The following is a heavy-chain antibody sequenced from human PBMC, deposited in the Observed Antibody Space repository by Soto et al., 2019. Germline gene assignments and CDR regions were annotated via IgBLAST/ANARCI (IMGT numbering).Heavy chain of an antibody. D-gene: IGHD4-4*01. CDR1: GGSISSSSYY. V-gene: IGHV4-39*01. CDR3: ARPLFYSTHPVRKHYYYYGMDV. Sequence: QLQLQESGPGLVKPSETLSLTCTVSGGSISSSSYYWGWIRQPPGKGLEWIGSIYYSGSTYYNPSLKSRVTISVDTSKNQFSLKLSSVTAADTAVYYCARPLFYSTHPVRKHYYYYGMDVWGQGTTVTVSS. CDR2: IYYSGST. J-gene: IGHJ6*02.